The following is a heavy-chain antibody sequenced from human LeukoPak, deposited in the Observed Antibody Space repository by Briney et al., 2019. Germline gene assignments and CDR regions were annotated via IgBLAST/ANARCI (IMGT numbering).Heavy chain of an antibody. Sequence: GGSLRLSWAASGFTFSVYAMHWVRKAPGKGLGLVAIKSYDGSNKCYADSVKGRFTISRDNSKNTVYLQMNSLRAEDTAVYYCARDPYSGSRVGSYTWFDPWGQGTLVTAAS. V-gene: IGHV3-30*04. CDR3: ARDPYSGSRVGSYTWFDP. J-gene: IGHJ5*02. CDR1: GFTFSVYA. D-gene: IGHD1-26*01. CDR2: KSYDGSNK.